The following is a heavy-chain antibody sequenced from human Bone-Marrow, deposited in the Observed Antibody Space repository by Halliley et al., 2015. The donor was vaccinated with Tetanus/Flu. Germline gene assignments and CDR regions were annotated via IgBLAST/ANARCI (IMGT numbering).Heavy chain of an antibody. V-gene: IGHV3-74*01. Sequence: PGKGRVWVSRIRSDGTRASYADSVKGRYTISRDNAKNTLYLQMNSLRADDTAVYYCATLPPGYWGQGTLVTVSS. CDR3: ATLPPGY. CDR2: IRSDGTRA. J-gene: IGHJ4*02.